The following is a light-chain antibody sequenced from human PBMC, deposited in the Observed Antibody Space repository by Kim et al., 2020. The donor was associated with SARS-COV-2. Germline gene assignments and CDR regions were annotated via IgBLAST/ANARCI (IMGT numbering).Light chain of an antibody. Sequence: LSPGGGATPSSTASQSLSASSLAWYQQRPGQSPRLLIYGASTRAPGIPDRFSGSGSGTDFTLTISRLEPEDFAVYFCQHYGTSPYTFGRGTKLEI. CDR3: QHYGTSPYT. CDR1: QSLSASS. CDR2: GAS. V-gene: IGKV3-20*01. J-gene: IGKJ2*01.